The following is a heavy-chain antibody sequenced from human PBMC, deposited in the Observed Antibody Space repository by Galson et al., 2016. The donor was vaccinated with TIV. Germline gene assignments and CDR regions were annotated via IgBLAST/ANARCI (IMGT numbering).Heavy chain of an antibody. Sequence: QSGAEVKKPGESLKISCQDSGYILTNFWIAWVRQMPGQGLEWMGIMKPGDSDTRYSPSFQGQVTISVDKSIGTAYLQWSSLKASDTAMYYCARNGVTPGSFDIWGQGTMVTVSS. V-gene: IGHV5-51*03. D-gene: IGHD2-8*01. CDR2: MKPGDSDT. J-gene: IGHJ3*02. CDR3: ARNGVTPGSFDI. CDR1: GYILTNFW.